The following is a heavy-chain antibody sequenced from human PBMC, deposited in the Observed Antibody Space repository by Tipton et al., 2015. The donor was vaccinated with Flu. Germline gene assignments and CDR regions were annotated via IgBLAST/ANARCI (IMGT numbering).Heavy chain of an antibody. D-gene: IGHD6-19*01. CDR2: IKQDGSEN. J-gene: IGHJ4*02. CDR1: GFTFSSYW. CDR3: ARASRGLAVAGSDY. Sequence: SLRLSCAASGFTFSSYWMSWVRQAPGKGLEWVANIKQDGSENYYVDSVKGRFTISRDNAKNSLYLQMNSLRAEDTAVYYCARASRGLAVAGSDYWGQGTLVTVSS. V-gene: IGHV3-7*01.